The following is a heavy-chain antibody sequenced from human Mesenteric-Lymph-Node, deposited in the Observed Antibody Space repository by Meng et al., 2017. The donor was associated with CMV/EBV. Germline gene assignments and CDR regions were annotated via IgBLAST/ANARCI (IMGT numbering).Heavy chain of an antibody. V-gene: IGHV4-61*03. Sequence: SETLSLTCTVSGDSVTRESFYWSWIRQTPGKGLEWLGHIYHSGRTNYNPSLKSRVSISMDTSKNHFSLTLGSVTAADTAVYYCARGGDFWSGYLGLNWFDPWGQGTLVTVSS. CDR2: IYHSGRT. CDR1: GDSVTRESFY. CDR3: ARGGDFWSGYLGLNWFDP. D-gene: IGHD3-3*01. J-gene: IGHJ5*02.